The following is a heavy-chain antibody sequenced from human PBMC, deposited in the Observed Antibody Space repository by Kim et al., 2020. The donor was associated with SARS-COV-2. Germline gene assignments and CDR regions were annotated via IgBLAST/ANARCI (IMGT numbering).Heavy chain of an antibody. V-gene: IGHV3-23*01. CDR1: GFTFSSYA. CDR2: ISGSGGST. Sequence: GGSLILSCAASGFTFSSYAMSWVRQAPGKGLEWVSAISGSGGSTYYADSVKGRFTISRDNSKNTLYLQMNSLRAEDTAVYYCAKCPRYYYDSSGYFDYWGQGTLVTVSS. D-gene: IGHD3-22*01. J-gene: IGHJ4*02. CDR3: AKCPRYYYDSSGYFDY.